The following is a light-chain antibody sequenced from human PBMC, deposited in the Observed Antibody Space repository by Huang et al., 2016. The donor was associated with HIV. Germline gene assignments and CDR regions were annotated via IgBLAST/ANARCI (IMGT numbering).Light chain of an antibody. CDR1: QSLLHSNGYNF. Sequence: DIVMTQSPLSLPVTPGEPASIACRSNQSLLHSNGYNFLDWYLQKPGQSPQLLIYLGSNRASGVPDRVSGSGSGTDFTLKISRVEAEDVGVYYCMQSLQIPWTFGQGTTVEI. CDR2: LGS. J-gene: IGKJ1*01. V-gene: IGKV2-28*01. CDR3: MQSLQIPWT.